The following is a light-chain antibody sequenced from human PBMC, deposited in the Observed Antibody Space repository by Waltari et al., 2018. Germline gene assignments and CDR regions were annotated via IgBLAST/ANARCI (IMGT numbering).Light chain of an antibody. V-gene: IGLV2-23*01. CDR2: EGN. Sequence: QSALTQPASVSGSPGQSITISCTGPSSDIGNYYFFVSWYQHRPGEAPKLIIYEGNVRPSGVSDRFSGSKSGNAASLTISGLQAEDEAHYYCCSYGVRVFFGGGTKLTVL. CDR3: CSYGVRVF. CDR1: SSDIGNYYFF. J-gene: IGLJ2*01.